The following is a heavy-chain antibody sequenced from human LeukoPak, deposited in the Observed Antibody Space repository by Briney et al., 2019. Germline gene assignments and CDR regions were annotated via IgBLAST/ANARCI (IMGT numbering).Heavy chain of an antibody. J-gene: IGHJ3*02. V-gene: IGHV3-23*01. CDR2: ISYSGGST. CDR1: GFTFSSYA. D-gene: IGHD5-24*01. CDR3: AKARDGFFDI. Sequence: GGSLRLPCAASGFTFSSYAMSCVRQAPGKGLEWVSAISYSGGSTYYADSVKGRFTISRDNSKNTLYLQMNSLRAEDTAVYYCAKARDGFFDIWGGGTMGTVSS.